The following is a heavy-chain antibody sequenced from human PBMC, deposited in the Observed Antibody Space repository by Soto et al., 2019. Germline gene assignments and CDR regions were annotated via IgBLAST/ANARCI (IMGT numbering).Heavy chain of an antibody. D-gene: IGHD1-20*01. CDR2: MNPNSGNT. CDR3: ARGAITGNPTVGDSFDI. J-gene: IGHJ3*02. V-gene: IGHV1-8*01. CDR1: GYTFTSYD. Sequence: GASVKVSCKASGYTFTSYDINWVRQATGQGLEWMGWMNPNSGNTGYAQKFQGRVTMTRNTSISTAYMELSSLRSEDTAVYYCARGAITGNPTVGDSFDIWGQGTMVTVSS.